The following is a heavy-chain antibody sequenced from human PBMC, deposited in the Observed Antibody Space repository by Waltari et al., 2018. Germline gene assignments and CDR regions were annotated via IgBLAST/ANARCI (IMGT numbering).Heavy chain of an antibody. V-gene: IGHV4-59*01. CDR1: GGSISHYS. D-gene: IGHD3-10*01. CDR2: ISYRRST. Sequence: QVQLQESGPGLVMPSETLSLTCTVSGGSISHYSSSLLRQSPGKGLEWIGYISYRRSTNYNPSLKSRVTISVDTSKNQFSLKLSSVTAADTAVYYCARSYGSGNYFDYWGQGTLVTVSS. CDR3: ARSYGSGNYFDY. J-gene: IGHJ4*02.